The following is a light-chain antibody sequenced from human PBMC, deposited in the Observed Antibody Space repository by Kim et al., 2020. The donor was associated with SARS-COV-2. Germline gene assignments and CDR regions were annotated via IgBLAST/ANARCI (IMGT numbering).Light chain of an antibody. CDR3: QAWDSSTYV. CDR2: QDN. J-gene: IGLJ1*01. Sequence: SYELTQPPSVSVSPGQTASITCSGDKLVDKYACWYQQKPGQSPVLVIYQDNKRPSGIPERFSGSNSGNTATLTISGTHAMDEADYYCQAWDSSTYVFGTGTKVTVL. V-gene: IGLV3-1*01. CDR1: KLVDKY.